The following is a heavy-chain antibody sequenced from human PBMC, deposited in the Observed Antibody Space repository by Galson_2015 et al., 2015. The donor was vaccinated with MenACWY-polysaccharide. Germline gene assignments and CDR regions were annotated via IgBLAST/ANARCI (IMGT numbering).Heavy chain of an antibody. D-gene: IGHD3-10*01. Sequence: AMILSFGAAAVTFSSYGLQFVRRPPGRGLEEVAFKMSDGSNNYYADSVKGRFTISRDNSKNTLYVQMTSLRGEDTAVYYCVKGPRSYYGTGVGWFDPWGQGTLVTVSS. CDR3: VKGPRSYYGTGVGWFDP. CDR1: AVTFSSYG. J-gene: IGHJ5*02. CDR2: KMSDGSNN. V-gene: IGHV3-30*02.